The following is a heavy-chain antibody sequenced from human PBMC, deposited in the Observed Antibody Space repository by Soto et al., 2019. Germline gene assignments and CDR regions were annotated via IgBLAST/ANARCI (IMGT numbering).Heavy chain of an antibody. Sequence: GESLKISCKGSEYSFTNYWIAWVRQMPGKGLEWMGIIYPGDSDTRYSPSFQGQVTISADKSISTAYLQWSSLKASDTAMYYCARQGKYCSSPGCYADYWGQGTLVTVSS. D-gene: IGHD2-2*01. V-gene: IGHV5-51*01. CDR3: ARQGKYCSSPGCYADY. CDR1: EYSFTNYW. J-gene: IGHJ4*02. CDR2: IYPGDSDT.